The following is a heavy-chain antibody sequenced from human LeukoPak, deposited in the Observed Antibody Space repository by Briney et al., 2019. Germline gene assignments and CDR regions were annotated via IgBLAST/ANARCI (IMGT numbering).Heavy chain of an antibody. V-gene: IGHV4-34*01. D-gene: IGHD1-1*01. J-gene: IGHJ3*02. CDR2: IYHSGRT. Sequence: KTSETLSLTCAVYGGSFSYYYWNWIRQPPGKGLEWIGEIYHSGRTYYNPALKSRVTVSVDMSKNQFSLRLTSVTAADTAVYYCASIPTNGGNAFDIWGQGTMVTVSS. CDR1: GGSFSYYY. CDR3: ASIPTNGGNAFDI.